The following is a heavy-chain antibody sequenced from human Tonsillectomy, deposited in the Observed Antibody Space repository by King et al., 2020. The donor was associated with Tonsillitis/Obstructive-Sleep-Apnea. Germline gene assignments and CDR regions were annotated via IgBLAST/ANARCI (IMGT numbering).Heavy chain of an antibody. CDR1: GYRFTSQW. V-gene: IGHV5-51*01. CDR2: VFPGDSDT. D-gene: IGHD2-21*01. Sequence: QLVPSGAEVRKPGESLKISCKGSGYRFTSQWIGWVRQMPGKGLEWMGVVFPGDSDTRYSPSFQGHVTISADESISTAYLQWSSLKASDTAIYYCVRHGDDYKPPDHWGQGTRVTVSS. J-gene: IGHJ4*02. CDR3: VRHGDDYKPPDH.